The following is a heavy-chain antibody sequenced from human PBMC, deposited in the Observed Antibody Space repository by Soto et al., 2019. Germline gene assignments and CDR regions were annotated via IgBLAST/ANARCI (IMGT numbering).Heavy chain of an antibody. D-gene: IGHD3-10*01. Sequence: HPGGSLRLSCTASGFTFGDYAMSWFRQAPGKGLEWVGFIRSKAYGGTTEYAASVKGRFTISRDDSKSIAYLQMNSLKTEDTAVYYCTRDRPLDYYGSSYYSMDVWGQGTTVTVSS. J-gene: IGHJ6*02. CDR3: TRDRPLDYYGSSYYSMDV. V-gene: IGHV3-49*03. CDR1: GFTFGDYA. CDR2: IRSKAYGGTT.